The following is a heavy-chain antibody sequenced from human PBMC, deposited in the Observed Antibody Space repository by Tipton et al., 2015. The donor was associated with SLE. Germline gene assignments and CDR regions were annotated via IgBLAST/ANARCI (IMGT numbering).Heavy chain of an antibody. Sequence: TLSLTCAVYGGSFSGYYWSWIRQSPGKGLEWIGEINHGGSTNYNPSLKSRVTISVDTSKNQFSLKVSSVTAADTAVYYCAKGQQMLRHFDFWGQGTLVTVSS. V-gene: IGHV4-34*01. D-gene: IGHD6-13*01. CDR3: AKGQQMLRHFDF. J-gene: IGHJ4*02. CDR2: INHGGST. CDR1: GGSFSGYY.